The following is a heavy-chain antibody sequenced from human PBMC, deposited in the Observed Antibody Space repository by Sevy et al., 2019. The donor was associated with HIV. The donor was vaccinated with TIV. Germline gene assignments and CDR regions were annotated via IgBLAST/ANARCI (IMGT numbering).Heavy chain of an antibody. J-gene: IGHJ3*01. CDR3: ARTYGSGSWEAFDV. CDR1: GFNFDSYT. D-gene: IGHD3-10*01. CDR2: ISGSSNYI. V-gene: IGHV3-21*01. Sequence: GGSLRLSCAASGFNFDSYTMNWVRQAPGQGLEWVSSISGSSNYIYYADSLKGRFTISRDKAKNSVYLQMHSLRVDDTAVYFCARTYGSGSWEAFDVWGQGTVVTVSS.